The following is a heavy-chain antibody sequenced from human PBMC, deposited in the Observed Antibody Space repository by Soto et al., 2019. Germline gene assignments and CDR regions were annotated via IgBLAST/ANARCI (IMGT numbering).Heavy chain of an antibody. CDR1: GFTFIIFE. V-gene: IGHV3-48*03. J-gene: IGHJ6*02. CDR2: INTAGSTK. D-gene: IGHD2-2*01. Sequence: GSPALSCGYCGFTFIIFEMHWVRQAPREGLEWVSYINTAGSTKYYAESLKGRFTISRHNARDSLCLQMNSLRAEDTAVYYFARAECSKCRRGPADVTYGMDVWGQGATVTVSS. CDR3: ARAECSKCRRGPADVTYGMDV.